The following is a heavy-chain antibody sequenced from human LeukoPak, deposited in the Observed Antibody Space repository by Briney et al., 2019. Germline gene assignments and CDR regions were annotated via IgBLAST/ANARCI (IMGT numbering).Heavy chain of an antibody. V-gene: IGHV1-2*02. CDR1: GYTFSGTGWY. CDR3: ARDGPAQMVDFDY. J-gene: IGHJ4*02. D-gene: IGHD3-10*01. CDR2: IYPNDGAT. Sequence: ASVKVSCKASGYTFSGTGWYLYWLRQAPGQGLECMGWIYPNDGATGYAQKFQGRVAMTRDTSISTAYMELSRLRPDDTAVYYCARDGPAQMVDFDYWGQGTLVTVSS.